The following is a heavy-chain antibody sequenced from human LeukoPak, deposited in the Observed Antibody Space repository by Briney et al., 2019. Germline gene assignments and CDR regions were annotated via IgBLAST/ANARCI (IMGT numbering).Heavy chain of an antibody. CDR3: ARLRTDSSGYYWYFDY. Sequence: PGGTLRLSCAASGFTFSSWVRQAPGKGLEWVSGISGSGGSTYYADSVKGRFTISRDNSKNTLYLQMNSLRAEDTAVYYCARLRTDSSGYYWYFDYWGQGTLVTVSS. CDR1: GFTFSS. D-gene: IGHD3-22*01. V-gene: IGHV3-23*01. J-gene: IGHJ4*02. CDR2: ISGSGGST.